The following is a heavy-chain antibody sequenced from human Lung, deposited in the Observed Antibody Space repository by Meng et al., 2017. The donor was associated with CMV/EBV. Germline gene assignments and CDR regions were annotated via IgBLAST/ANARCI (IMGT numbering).Heavy chain of an antibody. CDR3: ATGATLDY. D-gene: IGHD3-10*01. V-gene: IGHV3-21*01. J-gene: IGHJ4*02. Sequence: GGSLRLSCAASGFTFSSYRSNWVRQAPGKGLEWVASISSTSAYTYYAESVEGRFIISRDNAKSSLYLTMDNLAVEDTAVYYCATGATLDYWGQGTLVTVSS. CDR2: ISSTSAYT. CDR1: GFTFSSYR.